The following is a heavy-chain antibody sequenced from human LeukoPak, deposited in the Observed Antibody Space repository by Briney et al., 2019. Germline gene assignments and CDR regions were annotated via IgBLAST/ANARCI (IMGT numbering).Heavy chain of an antibody. CDR1: GFTFSSYG. Sequence: PGGSLRLSCAASGFTFSSYGMHWVRQAPGKGLEWVAVISYDGSNKYYADSVKGRFTISRDNSKNTLYLQMNSLRAEDTAVYYCAAGYINWFDPWGQGTLVTVSS. V-gene: IGHV3-30*03. CDR3: AAGYINWFDP. D-gene: IGHD6-13*01. CDR2: ISYDGSNK. J-gene: IGHJ5*02.